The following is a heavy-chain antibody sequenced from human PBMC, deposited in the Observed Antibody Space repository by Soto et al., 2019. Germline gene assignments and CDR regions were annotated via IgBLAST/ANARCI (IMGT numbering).Heavy chain of an antibody. V-gene: IGHV1-2*02. Sequence: ASVKVSCKASGYTFTGHYIHWVRQAPEQGPEWMGEIGPESGATRYAQKFQGRVTMTRETSISTAYMELSRLRSDDTAVYYCARGDDSSGYYYATVDYWGQGTLVTVSS. J-gene: IGHJ4*02. D-gene: IGHD3-22*01. CDR1: GYTFTGHY. CDR3: ARGDDSSGYYYATVDY. CDR2: IGPESGAT.